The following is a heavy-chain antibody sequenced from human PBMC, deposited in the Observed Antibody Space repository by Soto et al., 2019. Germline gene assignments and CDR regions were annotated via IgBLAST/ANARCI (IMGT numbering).Heavy chain of an antibody. D-gene: IGHD1-1*01. Sequence: SLKVSCKASGYTLTSYVIIWVRQAPGQGLEWMGWISAYNGNTNYAQKLQGRVTMTTDTSTSTAYMELRSLRSDDTAVYYCARTRTKVNWFDPWGQGTLVTVSS. CDR2: ISAYNGNT. CDR1: GYTLTSYV. CDR3: ARTRTKVNWFDP. J-gene: IGHJ5*02. V-gene: IGHV1-18*01.